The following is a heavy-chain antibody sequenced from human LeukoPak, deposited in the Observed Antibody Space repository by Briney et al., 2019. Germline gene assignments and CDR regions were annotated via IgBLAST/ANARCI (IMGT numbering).Heavy chain of an antibody. CDR1: GGSVSSDTYY. CDR2: VYYSGRT. Sequence: ASETLSLTCAVSGGSVSSDTYYWHWIRRSPGKGLEWVGFVYYSGRTKYNPSLKSRVTMSIDTSKNQFSLKLSSVTAADTAVYYCATTTLPYYYYGMDVWGQGTTVTVSS. D-gene: IGHD1-14*01. CDR3: ATTTLPYYYYGMDV. V-gene: IGHV4-61*01. J-gene: IGHJ6*02.